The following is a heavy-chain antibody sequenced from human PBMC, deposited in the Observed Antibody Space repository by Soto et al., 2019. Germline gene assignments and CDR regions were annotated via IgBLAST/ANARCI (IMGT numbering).Heavy chain of an antibody. V-gene: IGHV1-18*01. D-gene: IGHD3-16*01. CDR3: AMVDVYVTPSPQDV. CDR2: INAYNGNT. CDR1: GYSFTRYG. Sequence: QVHLVQSGAEVKNPGASVKVSCKASGYSFTRYGIGWARQAPGQGLEWMGWINAYNGNTNYAQNLQGRLTLTTDTSTTTAYMELRSLRSNDTAIYYCAMVDVYVTPSPQDVWGQGTKVTVSS. J-gene: IGHJ6*02.